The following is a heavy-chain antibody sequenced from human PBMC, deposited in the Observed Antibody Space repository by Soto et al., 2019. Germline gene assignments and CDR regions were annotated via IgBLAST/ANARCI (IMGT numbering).Heavy chain of an antibody. J-gene: IGHJ4*02. CDR2: IRGNGGTT. Sequence: EEQLLESGGGLVQPGGSLRLSCAASGFTFTNYVMSWVRQAPGKGLEWVSAIRGNGGTTYYADAVKGRFSISRDYSKNTTYLQMSSLGAEDTAVYYCSKVTLGGWRFLEHWGQGTLVTVSS. D-gene: IGHD6-19*01. CDR3: SKVTLGGWRFLEH. V-gene: IGHV3-23*01. CDR1: GFTFTNYV.